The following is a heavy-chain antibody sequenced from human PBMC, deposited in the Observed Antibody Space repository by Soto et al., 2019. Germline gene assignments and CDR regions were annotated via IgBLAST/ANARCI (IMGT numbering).Heavy chain of an antibody. CDR3: ARGGRYGDPYYFDY. CDR2: IYSGGST. J-gene: IGHJ4*02. D-gene: IGHD4-17*01. V-gene: IGHV3-53*02. Sequence: EVQLVETGGGLIQPGGSLRLSCAASGFTVSSNYMSWVRQAPGKGLEWASVIYSGGSTYYADSVKGRFTISRDNSKNTLYLQMNSLRAEDTAVYYCARGGRYGDPYYFDYWGQGTLVTVSS. CDR1: GFTVSSNY.